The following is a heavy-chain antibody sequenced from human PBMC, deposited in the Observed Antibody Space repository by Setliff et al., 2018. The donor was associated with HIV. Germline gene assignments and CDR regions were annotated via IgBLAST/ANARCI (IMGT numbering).Heavy chain of an antibody. J-gene: IGHJ4*02. D-gene: IGHD3-9*01. CDR2: IYHVGTT. V-gene: IGHV4-4*07. CDR3: VRERDDLTGYYQDY. CDR1: GDSISSYY. Sequence: SETLSLTCTVSGDSISSYYWSWIRQTAGKGLEWIGRIYHVGTTYYNPSLKSRVTLSVDPSKSQFSLKLTSVTAADTAVYYCVRERDDLTGYYQDYWGQGTLVTVSS.